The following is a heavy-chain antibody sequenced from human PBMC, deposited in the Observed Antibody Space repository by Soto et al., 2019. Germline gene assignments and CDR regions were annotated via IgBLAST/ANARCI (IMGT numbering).Heavy chain of an antibody. V-gene: IGHV1-18*04. D-gene: IGHD1-20*01. J-gene: IGHJ4*02. Sequence: QVQLVQSGAEVKKPGASVKVSCKASGYIFTRYGISWVRQAPGQGLEWMGWISPDNDNTNYAQNLQGRVTMTTDTSTSTAYMELRSLRSDDTAAYYCARTFGYNWNPGEYWGQGSLVIVSS. CDR2: ISPDNDNT. CDR3: ARTFGYNWNPGEY. CDR1: GYIFTRYG.